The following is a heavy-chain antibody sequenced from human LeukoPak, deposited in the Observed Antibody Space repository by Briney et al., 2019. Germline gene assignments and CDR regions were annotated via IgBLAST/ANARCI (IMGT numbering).Heavy chain of an antibody. CDR3: AGGPPEDTSSGY. V-gene: IGHV1-8*01. Sequence: GASVKVSCKASGYSFTTYDINWGRQAPGQGREGMGWMRPKKSDTGYARKFQDRVTLTWNISTDTAYMELNSLTAEDMAVYFCAGGPPEDTSSGYWGQGTLVTVSS. J-gene: IGHJ4*02. CDR1: GYSFTTYD. CDR2: MRPKKSDT. D-gene: IGHD3-22*01.